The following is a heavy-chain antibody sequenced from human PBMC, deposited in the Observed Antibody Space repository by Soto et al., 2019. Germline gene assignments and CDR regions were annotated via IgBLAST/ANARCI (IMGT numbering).Heavy chain of an antibody. J-gene: IGHJ5*02. CDR3: ATMIRGLIHWLDP. Sequence: ASVKVSCKASGDTLSNFDFNWVRQATGQGLEWMGWMYPNNGQTAYARTFQGRVTMTWNSSISTAYMELSSLTSEDTAVYYWATMIRGLIHWLDPWGQGTQVTVS. CDR2: MYPNNGQT. V-gene: IGHV1-8*01. CDR1: GDTLSNFD. D-gene: IGHD3-16*01.